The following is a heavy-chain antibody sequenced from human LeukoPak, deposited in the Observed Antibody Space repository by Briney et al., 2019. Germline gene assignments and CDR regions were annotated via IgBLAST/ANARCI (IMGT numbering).Heavy chain of an antibody. CDR3: ARDRSSEDAFDI. CDR1: GFTFSDYY. V-gene: IGHV3-11*01. D-gene: IGHD1-26*01. CDR2: ISSSGSTI. Sequence: GGSLRLSCAASGFTFSDYYMSWIRQAPGKGLGWVSYISSSGSTIYYADSVKGRFTISRDNAKNSLYLQMNSLRAEDTAVYYCARDRSSEDAFDIWGQGTMVTVSS. J-gene: IGHJ3*02.